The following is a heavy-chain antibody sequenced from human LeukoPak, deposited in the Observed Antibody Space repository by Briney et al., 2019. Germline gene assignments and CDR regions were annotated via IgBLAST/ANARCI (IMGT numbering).Heavy chain of an antibody. CDR2: IWYDGSSK. Sequence: PGRSLRLSCAASGFTFSSYGMHWVRQAPGKGLEWVIVIWYDGSSKYYADSVKGRFTISRDNSKNTLYLQMNSLRAEDTAVYYCAKGRSGPEEAFDIWGQGTMVTVSS. CDR3: AKGRSGPEEAFDI. CDR1: GFTFSSYG. J-gene: IGHJ3*02. V-gene: IGHV3-33*06. D-gene: IGHD2-15*01.